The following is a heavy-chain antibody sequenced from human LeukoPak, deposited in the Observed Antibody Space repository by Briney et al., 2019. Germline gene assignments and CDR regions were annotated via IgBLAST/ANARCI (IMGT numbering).Heavy chain of an antibody. CDR1: GGSISSSSYY. J-gene: IGHJ3*02. D-gene: IGHD6-19*01. CDR3: ARRQWLVEGAFDI. V-gene: IGHV4-39*01. CDR2: IYYSGST. Sequence: SETLSLTCTVSGGSISSSSYYWGWIRQPPGKGLEWIGSIYYSGSTYYNPSLKSRVTISVDTSKNQFSLKLSSVTAADTAVYYCARRQWLVEGAFDIWGQGTMVTVSS.